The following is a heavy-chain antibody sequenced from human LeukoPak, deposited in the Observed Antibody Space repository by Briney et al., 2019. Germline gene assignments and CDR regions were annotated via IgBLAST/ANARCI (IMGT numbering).Heavy chain of an antibody. CDR2: INHSGST. Sequence: SETLSLTCAVYGGSFSVYYWICIPQPPVQEQERIGEINHSGSTNNNPALKSRGAISVNTSKNQSSLKLSSVTAADTAVYYCARGRWYYDTRGIRAEYFQHWGQGTLVNVSS. CDR3: ARGRWYYDTRGIRAEYFQH. V-gene: IGHV4-34*04. D-gene: IGHD3-22*01. J-gene: IGHJ1*01. CDR1: GGSFSVYY.